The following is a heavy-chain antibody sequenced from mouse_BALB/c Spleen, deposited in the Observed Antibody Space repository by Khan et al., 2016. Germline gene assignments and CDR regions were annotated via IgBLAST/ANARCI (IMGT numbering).Heavy chain of an antibody. V-gene: IGHV1-66*01. CDR2: IFPGSGNT. CDR3: ARSYCYGSPYYIDS. CDR1: GYSFTSYY. Sequence: QVQLQQPGPELVKPGASVKISCKASGYSFTSYYIHWVKQRPGQGLEWIGWIFPGSGNTKYNEKFKGKATLTADTSSSTAYMQLSSLTSEDSAVYLRARSYCYGSPYYIDSWGQGTTLTVSS. D-gene: IGHD1-1*01. J-gene: IGHJ2*01.